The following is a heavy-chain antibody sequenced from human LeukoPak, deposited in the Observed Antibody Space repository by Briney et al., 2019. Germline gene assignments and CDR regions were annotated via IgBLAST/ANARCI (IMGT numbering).Heavy chain of an antibody. Sequence: SETLSLTCTVSGGSISSSSYYWVWIRQPPGKGLEWIGSIYYSGSTYYNPSLKSRVTISVDTSKNQFSLKLSSVTAADTAVYYCARHVEAAYFDYWGQGTLVTVSS. CDR3: ARHVEAAYFDY. CDR2: IYYSGST. V-gene: IGHV4-39*01. CDR1: GGSISSSSYY. J-gene: IGHJ4*02. D-gene: IGHD5-24*01.